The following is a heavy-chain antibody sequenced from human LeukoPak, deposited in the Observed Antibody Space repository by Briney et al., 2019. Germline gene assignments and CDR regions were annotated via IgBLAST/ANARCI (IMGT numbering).Heavy chain of an antibody. V-gene: IGHV1-46*01. CDR3: ARTSGYCSGGSCYDIGHFNAFDI. CDR1: GYTFTSYY. CDR2: INPSGGST. D-gene: IGHD2-15*01. Sequence: ASVKVSCKASGYTFTSYYIHWVRLAPGQGLEWMGIINPSGGSTSYAQKFQGRVTMTRDTSTSTVYMELSSLRSEDTAVYYCARTSGYCSGGSCYDIGHFNAFDIWGQGTMVTVSS. J-gene: IGHJ3*02.